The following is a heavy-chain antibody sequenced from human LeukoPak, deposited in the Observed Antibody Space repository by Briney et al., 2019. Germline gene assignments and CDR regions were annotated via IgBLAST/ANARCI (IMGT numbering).Heavy chain of an antibody. CDR3: ARVERDYGDYEDYYYYMDV. CDR2: IYSSGST. V-gene: IGHV4-59*01. J-gene: IGHJ6*03. CDR1: GDSISSYY. D-gene: IGHD4-17*01. Sequence: SETLSLTCTVSGDSISSYYWSWIRQPPGKGLEWIGYIYSSGSTKYNPSLKSRVTISVDTSKNQFSLKLSSVTAAGTAVYYCARVERDYGDYEDYYYYMDVWGKGTTVTVSS.